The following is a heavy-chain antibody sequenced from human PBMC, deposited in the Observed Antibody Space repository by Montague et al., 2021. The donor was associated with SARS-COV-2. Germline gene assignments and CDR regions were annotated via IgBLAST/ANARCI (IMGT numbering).Heavy chain of an antibody. D-gene: IGHD6-13*01. Sequence: SETLSLTCTVSDVPTSAHFWSWIRQSPGKGLEWIGYISYSGSTKYSPSLTSRVTISLGSSRKHLSLELRSVTAADTAVYYCAREQQLAPGGVGVDAWGQGTTVIVTS. CDR2: ISYSGST. CDR3: AREQQLAPGGVGVDA. J-gene: IGHJ6*02. CDR1: DVPTSAHF. V-gene: IGHV4-59*11.